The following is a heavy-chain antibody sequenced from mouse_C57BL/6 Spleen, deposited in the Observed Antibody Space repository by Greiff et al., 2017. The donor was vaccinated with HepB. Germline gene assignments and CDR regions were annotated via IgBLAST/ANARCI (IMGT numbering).Heavy chain of an antibody. CDR2: IDPSDSYT. Sequence: QVQLQQSGAELVKPGASVKLSCKASGYTFTSYWMQWVKQRPGQGLEWIGEIDPSDSYTNYNQKFKGKATLTVDTSSSTAYMQLSSLTSEDSAVYYCARAKGFDYERGFAYWGQGTLVTVSA. CDR1: GYTFTSYW. J-gene: IGHJ3*01. V-gene: IGHV1-50*01. D-gene: IGHD2-4*01. CDR3: ARAKGFDYERGFAY.